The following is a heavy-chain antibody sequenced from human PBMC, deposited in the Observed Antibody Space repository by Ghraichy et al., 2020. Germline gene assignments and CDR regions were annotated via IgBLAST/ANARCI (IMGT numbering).Heavy chain of an antibody. CDR1: GDSISSSCNY. J-gene: IGHJ4*02. D-gene: IGHD1/OR15-1a*01. CDR2: VCSSGST. Sequence: SETLSLTCTVSGDSISSSCNYWGWIRQPPGKGLEWIGTVCSSGSTNYNPSLESRVAIFVDTSKNQFSLRLTSVTATDTAVYYCARGFLTSDFWGQGTLVTVSS. V-gene: IGHV4-39*02. CDR3: ARGFLTSDF.